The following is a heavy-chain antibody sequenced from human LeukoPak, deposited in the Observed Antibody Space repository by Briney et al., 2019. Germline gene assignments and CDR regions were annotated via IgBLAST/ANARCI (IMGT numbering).Heavy chain of an antibody. CDR3: ASPGGRYYGSGSYRY. CDR2: INHSGST. Sequence: KSSETLSLTCAVYGGSFSGYYWSWIRQPPGKGLEWIGEINHSGSTNYNPSLKSRVTISVDTSKNQFSLKLSSVTAADTAVYYCASPGGRYYGSGSYRYWGQGTLVTVSS. CDR1: GGSFSGYY. J-gene: IGHJ4*02. D-gene: IGHD3-10*01. V-gene: IGHV4-34*01.